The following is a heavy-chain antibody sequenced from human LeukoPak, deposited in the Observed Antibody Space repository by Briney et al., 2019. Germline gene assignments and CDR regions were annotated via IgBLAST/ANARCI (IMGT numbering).Heavy chain of an antibody. CDR1: GFTFSNYA. CDR2: ISGSGGST. V-gene: IGHV3-23*01. J-gene: IGHJ4*02. CDR3: AKENPYRTSTTCFFDY. Sequence: GGSLRLSCAASGFTFSNYAMSWVRQAPGKGLEWVSAISGSGGSTYYADSVKGRFTISRDNSKSSLYLQMNSLTTEDTALYYCAKENPYRTSTTCFFDYWGQGTLVTV. D-gene: IGHD2/OR15-2a*01.